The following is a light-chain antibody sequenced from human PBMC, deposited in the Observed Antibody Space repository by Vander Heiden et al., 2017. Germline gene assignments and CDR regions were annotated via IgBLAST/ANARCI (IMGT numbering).Light chain of an antibody. CDR3: LQHKNYPLT. V-gene: IGKV1-17*03. CDR2: AAS. J-gene: IGKJ2*01. CDR1: QDITSF. Sequence: IHMTQSPSALFASVGDRVTFTCRASQDITSFLSWFQQKPGKVPKRLIYAASSLQSGVPSRFSGSGSGTEFTLTISSLQPEDFATYYCLQHKNYPLTFGQGTKLEVK.